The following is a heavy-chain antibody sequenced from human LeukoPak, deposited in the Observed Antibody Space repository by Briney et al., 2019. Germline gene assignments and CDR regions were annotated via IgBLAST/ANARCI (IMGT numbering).Heavy chain of an antibody. CDR3: ARDPPFSSGWSQNHFDY. Sequence: GGSLRLSCAPSGFTFDGFAMHWVRQAPGKGLEWVALISYDGGNKNYADSVKGRFTISRDNSKNTLYLHMNSLRPEDTAVYYCARDPPFSSGWSQNHFDYWGQGTLVTVSS. J-gene: IGHJ4*02. CDR1: GFTFDGFA. V-gene: IGHV3-30*04. CDR2: ISYDGGNK. D-gene: IGHD6-19*01.